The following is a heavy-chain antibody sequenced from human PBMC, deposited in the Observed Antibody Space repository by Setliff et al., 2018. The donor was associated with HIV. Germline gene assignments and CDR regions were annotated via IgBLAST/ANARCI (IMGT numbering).Heavy chain of an antibody. D-gene: IGHD3-16*01. CDR1: GFSFSSHV. CDR3: TKEWGPSTQPINWFDP. CDR2: ITGSGTNT. J-gene: IGHJ5*02. V-gene: IGHV3-23*01. Sequence: GGSLRLSCAASGFSFSSHVMTWDRQAPGKGLEWVSSITGSGTNTYYTDSVRGRFTLSRDNSRNTVFLQMNSLRVEDTAVYYCTKEWGPSTQPINWFDPWGQGTQVTVSS.